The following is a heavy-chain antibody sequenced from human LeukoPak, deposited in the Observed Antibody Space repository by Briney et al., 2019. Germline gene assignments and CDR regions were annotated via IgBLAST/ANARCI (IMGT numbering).Heavy chain of an antibody. J-gene: IGHJ6*03. Sequence: GGTLSLTCAASGFTFSAYSMNWVRQAPGKGLEWISSITSSDFVYFEHALKRRFTISRDNAKSLLYLQMNSLRADDTAVYYCARGGFIMVRGVIIPSNSYFYYMDIWGKGTTVTVSS. CDR2: ITSSDFV. CDR3: ARGGFIMVRGVIIPSNSYFYYMDI. D-gene: IGHD3-10*01. V-gene: IGHV3-69-1*01. CDR1: GFTFSAYS.